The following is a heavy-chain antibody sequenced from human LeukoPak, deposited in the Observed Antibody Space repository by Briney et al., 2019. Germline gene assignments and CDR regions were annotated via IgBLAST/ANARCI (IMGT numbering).Heavy chain of an antibody. Sequence: GGSLRLSCAASGFTFSSYSMNWVRQAPGKGLEWVSSISSSSSYIYYADSVKGRFTISRDNAKNSLYLQMNSLRAEDTAVYYCARDSSGWYGPPDYWGQGTLVTVSS. CDR3: ARDSSGWYGPPDY. D-gene: IGHD6-19*01. CDR1: GFTFSSYS. V-gene: IGHV3-21*01. CDR2: ISSSSSYI. J-gene: IGHJ4*02.